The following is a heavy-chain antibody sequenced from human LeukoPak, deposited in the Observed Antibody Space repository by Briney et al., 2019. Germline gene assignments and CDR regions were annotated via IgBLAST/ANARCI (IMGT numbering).Heavy chain of an antibody. Sequence: PGGSLRLSCAASGFPFYSYWMSWVRQAAGKGPELVANIQQDGSEKYYVESVEGRCTNSRDNAENALYLQMNSLRAEDTAVYYCARVRYGDYFSAFDIWGQGTMATVSS. CDR3: ARVRYGDYFSAFDI. V-gene: IGHV3-7*01. CDR1: GFPFYSYW. D-gene: IGHD4-17*01. CDR2: IQQDGSEK. J-gene: IGHJ3*02.